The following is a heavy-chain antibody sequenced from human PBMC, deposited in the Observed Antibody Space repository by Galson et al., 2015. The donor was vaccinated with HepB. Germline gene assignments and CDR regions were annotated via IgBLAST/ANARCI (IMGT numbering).Heavy chain of an antibody. CDR2: INPSGGST. V-gene: IGHV1-46*01. Sequence: SVKVSCKASGYTFTSYYMHWVRQAPGQGPEWMGIINPSGGSTSYAQKFQGRVTMTRDTSTSTVYMELSSLRSEDTAVYYCARDGSIAVAWGGGNDAFAIWGQGTMVTISS. CDR3: ARDGSIAVAWGGGNDAFAI. J-gene: IGHJ3*02. D-gene: IGHD6-19*01. CDR1: GYTFTSYY.